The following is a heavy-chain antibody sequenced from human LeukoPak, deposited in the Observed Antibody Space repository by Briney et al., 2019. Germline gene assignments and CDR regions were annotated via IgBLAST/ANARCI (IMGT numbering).Heavy chain of an antibody. CDR1: GFTVSRNY. V-gene: IGHV3-7*05. CDR3: ARGGKIHTYNWFDP. CDR2: IKEDGTET. J-gene: IGHJ5*02. D-gene: IGHD5-18*01. Sequence: GGSLRLSCAASGFTVSRNYMSWVRQAPGKGLEWVASIKEDGTETYSVDSVKGRFTISRDNTKKALYLQMNSLRAADTAVYYCARGGKIHTYNWFDPWGQGTLVTVSS.